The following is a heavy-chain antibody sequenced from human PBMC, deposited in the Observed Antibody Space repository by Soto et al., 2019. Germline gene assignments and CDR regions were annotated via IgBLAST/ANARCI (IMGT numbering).Heavy chain of an antibody. J-gene: IGHJ4*02. CDR2: INPNSGGT. Sequence: VKVSCKASGYTFTGYYMHWVLQSPVQVLEWMGWINPNSGGTNYAQKFQGWVTMTRDTSISTAYMELSRLRSDDTAVYYCARGPHYYDSSGYYLLDYWGQGTLVTVSS. D-gene: IGHD3-22*01. V-gene: IGHV1-2*04. CDR3: ARGPHYYDSSGYYLLDY. CDR1: GYTFTGYY.